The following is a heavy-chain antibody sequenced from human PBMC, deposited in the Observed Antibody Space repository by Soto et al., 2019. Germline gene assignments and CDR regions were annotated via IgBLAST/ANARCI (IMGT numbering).Heavy chain of an antibody. J-gene: IGHJ4*02. CDR2: IIPIFGTA. D-gene: IGHD3-10*01. Sequence: SVKVSCKASGGTFSSYAISWVRQAPGQGLEWMGGIIPIFGTANYAQKFQGRVTITADESTSTAYMELSSLRSEDTAVYYCASVVVRGVIITIAYWGQGTLVTVSS. CDR3: ASVVVRGVIITIAY. CDR1: GGTFSSYA. V-gene: IGHV1-69*13.